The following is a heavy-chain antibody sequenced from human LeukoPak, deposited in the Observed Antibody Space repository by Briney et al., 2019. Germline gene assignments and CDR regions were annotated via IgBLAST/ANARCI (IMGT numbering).Heavy chain of an antibody. CDR1: GFTFSDFW. CDR2: VKDDGSEK. CDR3: ARRKGLDY. V-gene: IGHV3-7*01. D-gene: IGHD2-15*01. Sequence: GGSLRLSCAASGFTFSDFWMTWVRQAPGKGLEWVASVKDDGSEKYYVDSVKGRFTISRDNAKNSVCLQMNSLRVEDTAVYFCARRKGLDYWGQGILVTVSS. J-gene: IGHJ4*02.